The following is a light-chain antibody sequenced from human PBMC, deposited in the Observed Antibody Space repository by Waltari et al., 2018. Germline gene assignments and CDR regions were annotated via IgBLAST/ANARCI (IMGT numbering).Light chain of an antibody. CDR1: HKIDSRY. CDR2: GAS. Sequence: EIVLTQSPDTLSLSPGERATLSCRASHKIDSRYLAWYQQKPGQAPRLLIFGASTRATDIPDRFSGSGSGTDYTLTISRLEPEDAAAFYCQHYGTSSFTFGPGSKVYI. J-gene: IGKJ3*01. V-gene: IGKV3-20*01. CDR3: QHYGTSSFT.